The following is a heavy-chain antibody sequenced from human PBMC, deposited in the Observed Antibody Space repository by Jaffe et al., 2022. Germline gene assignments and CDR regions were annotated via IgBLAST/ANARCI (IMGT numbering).Heavy chain of an antibody. CDR1: GFTFNSYA. J-gene: IGHJ3*02. D-gene: IGHD4-17*01. V-gene: IGHV3-23*01. CDR2: ISASGGST. Sequence: EVQLLESGGGLVQPGGSLRLSCAASGFTFNSYAMSWVRQAPGKGLEWVSSISASGGSTYYADSVKGRFTISRDNSKNTLYLQMNSLRAEDTAVYYCAKAYGDYSLRGFDIWGQGTLVTVSS. CDR3: AKAYGDYSLRGFDI.